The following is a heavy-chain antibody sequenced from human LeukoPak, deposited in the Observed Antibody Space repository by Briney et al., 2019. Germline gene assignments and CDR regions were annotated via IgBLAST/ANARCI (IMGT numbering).Heavy chain of an antibody. D-gene: IGHD2-2*01. CDR3: ARALPGGPVVAVSSLWFDS. Sequence: PGGSLRLSCAASGFTFSDYYMSWIRQAPGKGLEWLSYISSGGSTIYYADSVKGRFTIPRDNAKNSLYLQMNSLRAEDTAVYYCARALPGGPVVAVSSLWFDSWGQGNLVTVSS. V-gene: IGHV3-11*04. CDR2: ISSGGSTI. J-gene: IGHJ5*01. CDR1: GFTFSDYY.